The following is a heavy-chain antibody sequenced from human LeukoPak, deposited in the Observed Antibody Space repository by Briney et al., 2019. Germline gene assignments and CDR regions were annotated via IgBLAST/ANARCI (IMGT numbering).Heavy chain of an antibody. CDR2: INPNSGGT. CDR1: GYTFTSYA. D-gene: IGHD3-10*01. V-gene: IGHV1-2*04. Sequence: ASVKVSCKASGYTFTSYAMNWVRQAPGQGLEWMGWINPNSGGTNYAQKFQGWVTMTRDTSISTAYMELSRLRSDDTAVYYCARGSPRPPWFGESGDYYCGMDAWGQGTTVTVSS. CDR3: ARGSPRPPWFGESGDYYCGMDA. J-gene: IGHJ6*02.